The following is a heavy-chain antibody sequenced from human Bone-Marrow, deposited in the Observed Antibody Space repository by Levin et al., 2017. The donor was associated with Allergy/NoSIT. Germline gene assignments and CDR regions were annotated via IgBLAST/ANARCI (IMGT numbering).Heavy chain of an antibody. D-gene: IGHD3-10*01. J-gene: IGHJ5*02. CDR2: ISYDGSNK. Sequence: PGGSLRLSCAASGFTFSSYAMHWVRQAPGKGLEWVAVISYDGSNKYYADSVKGRFTISRDNSKNTLYLQMNSLRAEDTAVYYCARGRPTYYYGSGSYYKNPLQDWFDPWGQGTLVTVSS. V-gene: IGHV3-30-3*01. CDR3: ARGRPTYYYGSGSYYKNPLQDWFDP. CDR1: GFTFSSYA.